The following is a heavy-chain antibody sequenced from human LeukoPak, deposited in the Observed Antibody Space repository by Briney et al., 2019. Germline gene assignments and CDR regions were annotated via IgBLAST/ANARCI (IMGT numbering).Heavy chain of an antibody. J-gene: IGHJ4*02. CDR2: IYYSGST. CDR3: ARVRGSLDY. V-gene: IGHV4-59*01. Sequence: SETLSLTCTVSGGSISSYYWSWIRQPPGKGLEWIGYIYYSGSTNYNSSLKSRVTISVDTSKNQFSLKLSSVTAADTAVYYCARVRGSLDYWGQGTLVTVSS. D-gene: IGHD3-10*01. CDR1: GGSISSYY.